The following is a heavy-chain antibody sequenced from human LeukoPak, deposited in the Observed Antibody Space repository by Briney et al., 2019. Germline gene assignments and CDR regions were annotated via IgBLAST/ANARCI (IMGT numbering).Heavy chain of an antibody. J-gene: IGHJ6*03. CDR2: INHSGST. Sequence: PSETLSLTCAVYGGSFSGYYWSWIRQPPGKGLEWIGEINHSGSTNYNPSLKSRATISVDTSKNQFSLKLSSVTAADTAVYYCARRRPRGGSSWPRTTIKECYMDVWGKGTTVTISS. CDR1: GGSFSGYY. CDR3: ARRRPRGGSSWPRTTIKECYMDV. V-gene: IGHV4-34*01. D-gene: IGHD6-13*01.